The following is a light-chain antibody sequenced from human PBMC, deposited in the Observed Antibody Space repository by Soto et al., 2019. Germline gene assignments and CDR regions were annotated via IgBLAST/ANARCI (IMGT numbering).Light chain of an antibody. Sequence: QSALTQPASVSGSPGQSITISCTGTSSDVGGYNYVSWYQQHPGKAPKLMIYEVSDRPSGVSNRFSGSKSGDTASLTISGLQAEDEAYYYCSSYPTSSTMIFGGGTKLTVL. CDR2: EVS. CDR3: SSYPTSSTMI. V-gene: IGLV2-14*01. CDR1: SSDVGGYNY. J-gene: IGLJ2*01.